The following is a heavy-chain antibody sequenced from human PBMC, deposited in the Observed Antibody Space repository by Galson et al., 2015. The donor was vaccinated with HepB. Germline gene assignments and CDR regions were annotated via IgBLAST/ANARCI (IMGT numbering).Heavy chain of an antibody. CDR2: IGSSGSTI. V-gene: IGHV3-11*01. CDR3: ARGHYYHFWSGYYFQY. CDR1: GFTFSDYY. Sequence: SLRLSCAASGFTFSDYYMSWIRQAPGKGLEWVPYIGSSGSTIHYADSVRGRFTISRDNAKNSLSLQMNSLRAEDTAVYYCARGHYYHFWSGYYFQYWGQGTLVTVSS. J-gene: IGHJ4*02. D-gene: IGHD3-3*01.